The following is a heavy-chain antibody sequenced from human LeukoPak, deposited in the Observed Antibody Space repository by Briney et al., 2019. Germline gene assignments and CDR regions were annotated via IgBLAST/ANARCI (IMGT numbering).Heavy chain of an antibody. CDR1: GGSFSSYY. D-gene: IGHD6-13*01. Sequence: SETLSHTCAVYGGSFSSYYWSWIRQPPGKGLEWIGEINHSGSTTYNPSLKSRVTISVDTSKNQFSLKLSSVTAADTAVYYCATSIAAPGTARGAEFDPWGQGTLVPVSS. V-gene: IGHV4-34*01. CDR3: ATSIAAPGTARGAEFDP. J-gene: IGHJ5*02. CDR2: INHSGST.